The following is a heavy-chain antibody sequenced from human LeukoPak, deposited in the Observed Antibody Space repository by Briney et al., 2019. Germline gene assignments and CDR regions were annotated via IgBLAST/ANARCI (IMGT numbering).Heavy chain of an antibody. CDR1: GYTFSSYG. V-gene: IGHV1-18*01. Sequence: ASVKVSCKASGYTFSSYGISWVRQAPGQGLEWMGWITADNGKTNYAQKFQGRVTMTRNTSISTAYMELSSLRSADTAVYYCARRTVTTRCSDYWGQGTLVTVSS. D-gene: IGHD4-17*01. CDR3: ARRTVTTRCSDY. J-gene: IGHJ4*02. CDR2: ITADNGKT.